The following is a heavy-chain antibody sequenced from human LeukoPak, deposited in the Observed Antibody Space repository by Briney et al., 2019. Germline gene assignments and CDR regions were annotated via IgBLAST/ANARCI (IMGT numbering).Heavy chain of an antibody. CDR3: AKGRQWLAGHYFDY. CDR1: GFTFSTYA. J-gene: IGHJ4*02. D-gene: IGHD6-19*01. Sequence: GGSLRLSCAASGFTFSTYAMSWVRQAPGKGLEWVSVISGSGSTTYYADSVKGRFSISRDNSKSTLYLEMNSLRAGDTAVYYCAKGRQWLAGHYFDYWGQGTLVTVSS. V-gene: IGHV3-23*01. CDR2: ISGSGSTT.